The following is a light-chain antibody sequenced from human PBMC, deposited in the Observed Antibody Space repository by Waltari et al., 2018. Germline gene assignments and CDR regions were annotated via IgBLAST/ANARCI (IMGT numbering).Light chain of an antibody. Sequence: QTVVTQEPSFSVSPGGTVTLTCGLRSGSVSTTYYPSWYQQTPCQAPRPLIYSTNARPSGVPDRISGSILGNKAALTITGAQADDESDYYCVLYMGGGILFGGGTKLTVL. CDR2: STN. V-gene: IGLV8-61*01. CDR3: VLYMGGGIL. J-gene: IGLJ3*02. CDR1: SGSVSTTYY.